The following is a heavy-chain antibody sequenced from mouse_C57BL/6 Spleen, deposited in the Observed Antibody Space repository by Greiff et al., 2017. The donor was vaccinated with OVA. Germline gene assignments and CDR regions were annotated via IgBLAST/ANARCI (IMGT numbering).Heavy chain of an antibody. Sequence: EVMLVESGGGLVQPKGSLKLSCAASGFSFNTYAMNWVRQAPGKGLEWVARIRSKSNNYATYYADSVKDRFTISRDDSESMLYLQMNNLKTEDTAMYYCVRQGYYRAMDYWGQGTSVTVSS. CDR1: GFSFNTYA. J-gene: IGHJ4*01. D-gene: IGHD3-2*02. CDR2: IRSKSNNYAT. V-gene: IGHV10-1*01. CDR3: VRQGYYRAMDY.